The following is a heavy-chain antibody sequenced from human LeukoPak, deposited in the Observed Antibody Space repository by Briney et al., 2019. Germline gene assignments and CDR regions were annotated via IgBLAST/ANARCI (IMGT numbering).Heavy chain of an antibody. CDR2: ISSSGSTI. CDR1: GFTFSDFY. Sequence: PGGSLRLSCAASGFTFSDFYMSWIRQAPGKGLEWVSYISSSGSTIYYADSVKGRFTISRDNAKNSLYLQMNSLGAEDTDMYYCARDGYSSGWFNFDYWGQGTLVTVSS. V-gene: IGHV3-11*01. J-gene: IGHJ4*02. D-gene: IGHD6-19*01. CDR3: ARDGYSSGWFNFDY.